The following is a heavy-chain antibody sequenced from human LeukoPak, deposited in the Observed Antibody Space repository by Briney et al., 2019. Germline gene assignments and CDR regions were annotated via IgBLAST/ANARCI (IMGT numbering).Heavy chain of an antibody. CDR3: AKRGVVIRVILVGFHKQAYYFDS. D-gene: IGHD3-22*01. V-gene: IGHV3-23*01. CDR1: GIILSNYG. Sequence: GGSLRLSCAVSGIILSNYGMSWVRQAPGKGLEWVAGISDSGGATNYADSVKGRLTISRDNRKNTLYLQTNSLRAEDTAVYFCAKRGVVIRVILVGFHKQAYYFDSWGQGALVTVSS. J-gene: IGHJ4*02. CDR2: ISDSGGAT.